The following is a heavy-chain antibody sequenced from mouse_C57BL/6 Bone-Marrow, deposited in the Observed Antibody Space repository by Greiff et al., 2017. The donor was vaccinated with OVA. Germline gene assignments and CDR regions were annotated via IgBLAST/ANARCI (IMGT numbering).Heavy chain of an antibody. Sequence: VKLLESGPELVKPGASVKISCKASGYAFSSSWMNWVKQRPGQGLEWIGRIYPGDGDTNYNGKFKGKATLTVDKSSSTAYMQLSSLTSEDSAVYFCARSKSNYYGSSSFDYWGQGTTLTVSS. V-gene: IGHV1-82*01. J-gene: IGHJ2*01. CDR2: IYPGDGDT. D-gene: IGHD1-1*01. CDR1: GYAFSSSW. CDR3: ARSKSNYYGSSSFDY.